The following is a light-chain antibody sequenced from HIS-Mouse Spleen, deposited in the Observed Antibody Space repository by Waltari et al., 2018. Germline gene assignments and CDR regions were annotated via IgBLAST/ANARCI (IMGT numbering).Light chain of an antibody. J-gene: IGLJ2*01. CDR3: QSADSSGSYSVV. CDR1: TLAKQY. Sequence: SYELTQPPSVSVSPGQTARITCAGDTLAKQYAYWYQQKPGQAPVLVIYKDSERRTGTPGRFSGSSSGTTVTLTIIRVQAEDEADDYCQSADSSGSYSVVFGGGTKLTVL. V-gene: IGLV3-25*03. CDR2: KDS.